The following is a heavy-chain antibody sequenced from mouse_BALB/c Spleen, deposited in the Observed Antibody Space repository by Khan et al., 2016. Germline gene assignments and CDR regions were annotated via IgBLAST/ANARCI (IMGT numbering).Heavy chain of an antibody. J-gene: IGHJ4*01. CDR3: ASYFGNYYAMDY. Sequence: EVQLQESGPGLVKPSQSLSLTCTVSGYSITSDYAWNWIRQFPGNKLEWMGYISYSGSTSYNPSLKSRISITRDTSKNQFFLQLNSVTTEDTATYYYASYFGNYYAMDYWGQGTSVTVSS. D-gene: IGHD2-1*01. CDR2: ISYSGST. CDR1: GYSITSDYA. V-gene: IGHV3-2*02.